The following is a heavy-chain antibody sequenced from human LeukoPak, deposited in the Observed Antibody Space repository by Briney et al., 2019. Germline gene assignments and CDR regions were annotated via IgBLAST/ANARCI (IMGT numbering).Heavy chain of an antibody. D-gene: IGHD6-13*01. J-gene: IGHJ4*02. CDR3: ARQSAAAVADY. CDR2: IYPGDSDT. V-gene: IGHV5-51*01. CDR1: GYLFTNYW. Sequence: GESLKISCKGSGYLFTNYWIGWVRQMPGKGLEWMGIIYPGDSDTRYSPSFQGQVTISADKSISTAYLQWNSLKASDTAMYYCARQSAAAVADYWGQGTLVTVSS.